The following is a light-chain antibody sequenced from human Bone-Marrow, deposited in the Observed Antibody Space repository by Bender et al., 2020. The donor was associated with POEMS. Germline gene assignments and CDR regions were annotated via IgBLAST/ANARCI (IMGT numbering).Light chain of an antibody. CDR1: SIGRNP. CDR2: ADD. Sequence: SIGRNPIDWYQQLPGTASRLVIYADDRRPSGVPNRFSASKSGSSASLAISGLQSEDAADYYCSTWDDRLNAWLFGGGTKLTVL. CDR3: STWDDRLNAWL. J-gene: IGLJ3*02. V-gene: IGLV1-44*01.